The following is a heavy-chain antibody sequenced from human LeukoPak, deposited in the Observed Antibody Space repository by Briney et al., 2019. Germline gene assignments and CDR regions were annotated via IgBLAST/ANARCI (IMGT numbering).Heavy chain of an antibody. CDR2: IYPGDSDT. Sequence: GESLKISCKGSGYSFSTHWIGWVRQMPGKGLEWMGIIYPGDSDTRYSPSFQGQVTISADKSISTAYLQWSSLKASDTAMYYCARGLGAIAVAGPNWFDPWGQGTLVTVSS. CDR3: ARGLGAIAVAGPNWFDP. V-gene: IGHV5-51*01. J-gene: IGHJ5*02. CDR1: GYSFSTHW. D-gene: IGHD6-19*01.